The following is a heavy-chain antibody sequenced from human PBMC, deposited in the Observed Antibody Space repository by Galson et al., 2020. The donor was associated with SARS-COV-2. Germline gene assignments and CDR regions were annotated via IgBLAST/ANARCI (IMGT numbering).Heavy chain of an antibody. D-gene: IGHD5-18*01. V-gene: IGHV3-48*03. CDR3: ARGNTAMVLDYVMDV. J-gene: IGHJ6*02. CDR2: ISVSGRTI. Sequence: GGSLSLSCATSGFIFGSYEMIWVRQAPGKGLEWVSYISVSGRTISYADSVKGRFTIYRDYAKNSLYLQMNSLRAEDTAVYYCARGNTAMVLDYVMDVWGQGTTVTVSS. CDR1: GFIFGSYE.